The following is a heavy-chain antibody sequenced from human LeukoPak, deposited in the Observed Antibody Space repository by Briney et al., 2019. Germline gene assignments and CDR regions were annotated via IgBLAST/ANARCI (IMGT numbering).Heavy chain of an antibody. CDR1: GFTFSSYA. D-gene: IGHD1-26*01. CDR3: ARENSGSYYQFDC. CDR2: ISYDGSDK. J-gene: IGHJ4*02. Sequence: GGSLRLSCAASGFTFSSYAMYWVRQAPGKGLEWVAVISYDGSDKFYADSVKGRFTISRDSSKNTLYLQMNSLRPEDTAVYYCARENSGSYYQFDCWGQGTLVTVSS. V-gene: IGHV3-30*04.